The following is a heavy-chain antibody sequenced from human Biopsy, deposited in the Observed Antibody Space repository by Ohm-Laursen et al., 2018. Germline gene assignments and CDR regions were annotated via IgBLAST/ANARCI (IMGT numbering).Heavy chain of an antibody. CDR2: NIPILGTG. CDR1: AGTFSNYG. D-gene: IGHD3-9*01. J-gene: IGHJ1*01. V-gene: IGHV1-69*06. CDR3: ATKLTGYFHH. Sequence: SVKVSCKSPAGTFSNYGVNWVRQAPGQGLEWLGGNIPILGTGNYAQKFPDRVTVAADTSTSTATMELRSLRSDDTAVYYCATKLTGYFHHWGQGTLVIVSS.